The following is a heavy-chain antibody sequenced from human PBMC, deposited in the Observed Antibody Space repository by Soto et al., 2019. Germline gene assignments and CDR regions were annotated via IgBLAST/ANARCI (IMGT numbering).Heavy chain of an antibody. J-gene: IGHJ4*02. V-gene: IGHV3-11*06. CDR1: GFTFTDYY. CDR2: VSTSSGYI. Sequence: GGSLRLSCVASGFTFTDYYMSWIRQAPGKGLEWVSYVSTSSGYINYADSVKGRFITSRDNAKNSLYLQMNSLRAEDTAVYYCARGGYVESWGQGTLVTVSS. CDR3: ARGGYVES.